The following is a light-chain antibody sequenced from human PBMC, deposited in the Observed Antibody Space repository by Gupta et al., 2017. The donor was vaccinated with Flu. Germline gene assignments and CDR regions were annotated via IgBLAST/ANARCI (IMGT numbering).Light chain of an antibody. J-gene: IGKJ2*01. CDR1: QSVANN. CDR2: AAS. CDR3: QQDNNWPRT. V-gene: IGKV3-15*01. Sequence: PATLSVSPGERATLSCMSSQSVANNIAWYRHTPGQAPRLVIYAASTRATGFPARFSGSGSGTEFTLTISSLQSEDFAVYYCQQDNNWPRTFGQGTKMEIK.